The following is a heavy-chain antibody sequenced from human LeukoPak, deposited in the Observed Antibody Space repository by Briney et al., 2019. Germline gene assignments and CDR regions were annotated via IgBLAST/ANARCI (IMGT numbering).Heavy chain of an antibody. CDR3: AKPYSSGWDSGYFDY. Sequence: GGSLRLSCAASGFTFSSYAMSWVRQAPGKGLEWVSAISGSGGSTYYADSVKGRFTISRDNSKNTLYLEMNSLRAEDTAVYYCAKPYSSGWDSGYFDYWGQGTLVTVSS. CDR1: GFTFSSYA. J-gene: IGHJ4*02. V-gene: IGHV3-23*01. CDR2: ISGSGGST. D-gene: IGHD6-19*01.